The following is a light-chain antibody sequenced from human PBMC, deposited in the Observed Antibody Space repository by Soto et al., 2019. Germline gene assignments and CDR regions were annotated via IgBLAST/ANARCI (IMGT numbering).Light chain of an antibody. CDR2: VAS. CDR3: QQYGRSPCT. V-gene: IGKV3-20*01. J-gene: IGKJ3*01. CDR1: QSVSSNY. Sequence: EIVMPQSPGTLSLSPGETATLSCRASQSVSSNYVAWFHQKPGQTPRLLISVASSRATGVPDRFIASGSGTDFTLTISRLETEDFAVYYCQQYGRSPCTYGPGTKVDIK.